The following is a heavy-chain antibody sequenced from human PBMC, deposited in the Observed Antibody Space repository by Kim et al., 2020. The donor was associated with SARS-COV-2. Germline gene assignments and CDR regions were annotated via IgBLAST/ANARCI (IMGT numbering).Heavy chain of an antibody. CDR3: ARDTPGQKGFDI. J-gene: IGHJ3*02. Sequence: EYARSVRRRITINPDTSNNPCSLQLNSVTPEDTAVYYCARDTPGQKGFDIWGQGTMVTVSS. V-gene: IGHV6-1*01.